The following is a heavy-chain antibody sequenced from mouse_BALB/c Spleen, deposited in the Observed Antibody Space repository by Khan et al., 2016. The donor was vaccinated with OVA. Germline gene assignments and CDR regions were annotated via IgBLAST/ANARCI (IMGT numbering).Heavy chain of an antibody. J-gene: IGHJ3*01. CDR1: GYIFTSYW. CDR2: IYTGTGST. D-gene: IGHD2-4*01. CDR3: EGGGYDDGWFDY. Sequence: VQLQESGAELVRPGASVKLSCKTSGYIFTSYWIHWVKQRSGQGLEWIASIYTGTGSTYYHEKFKGKATLNVDKASNTAYMQLSSLKSEDTAVYCCEGGGYDDGWFDYWGQGTLVTVSA. V-gene: IGHV1S132*01.